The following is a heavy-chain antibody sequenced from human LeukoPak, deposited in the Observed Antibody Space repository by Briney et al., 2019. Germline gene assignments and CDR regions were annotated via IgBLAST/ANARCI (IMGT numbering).Heavy chain of an antibody. Sequence: AGGSVRLSCAASVFTVSSNYMSCVRQAPGKGLEWVSVIYSGGSTYYADSVKGRFTISRDNSKNTLYLQMNSLRAEDTAVYYCARDLVGITCRWGQGTLVTVSS. V-gene: IGHV3-53*01. D-gene: IGHD6-6*01. J-gene: IGHJ4*02. CDR1: VFTVSSNY. CDR2: IYSGGST. CDR3: ARDLVGITCR.